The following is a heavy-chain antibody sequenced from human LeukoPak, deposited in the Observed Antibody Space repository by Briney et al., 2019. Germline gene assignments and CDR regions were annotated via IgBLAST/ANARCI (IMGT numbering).Heavy chain of an antibody. Sequence: GASVKVSCKASGYTFTSYGISWVRQAPGQGLEWMGWISAYNGNTNYVQKLQGRVTMTTDTSTSTAYMELRSLRSDDTAVYYCARVAVYYDFWSGYPLPPDYWGQGTLVTVSS. V-gene: IGHV1-18*01. CDR2: ISAYNGNT. CDR3: ARVAVYYDFWSGYPLPPDY. J-gene: IGHJ4*02. CDR1: GYTFTSYG. D-gene: IGHD3-3*01.